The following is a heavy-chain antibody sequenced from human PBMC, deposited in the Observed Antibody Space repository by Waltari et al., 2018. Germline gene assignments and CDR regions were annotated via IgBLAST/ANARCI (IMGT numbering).Heavy chain of an antibody. V-gene: IGHV1-69*01. J-gene: IGHJ1*01. D-gene: IGHD1-26*01. CDR3: ARAYSGSYYEYFQN. CDR2: IIPLFGTT. CDR1: GGTPNNYA. Sequence: QVQLVQSGDEVKKPGSSVKVSCKASGGTPNNYASSWVRQAPGQGREWMGGIIPLFGTTNYAQKFQDRVTITADESTSTAYMELSSLRSEDTAVYYCARAYSGSYYEYFQNWGQGTLVTVSS.